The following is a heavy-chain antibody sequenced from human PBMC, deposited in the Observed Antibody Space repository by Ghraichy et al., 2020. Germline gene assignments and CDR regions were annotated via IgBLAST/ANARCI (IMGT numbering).Heavy chain of an antibody. V-gene: IGHV3-21*04. CDR3: ARDAWDVWGGYDKPVFYYCGLDV. CDR1: GFSFNSYS. Sequence: GGSLRLSCASSGFSFNSYSMNWVRQAPGKGLEWVSSISSSGDYIYYADSVKGRLTISRDNAKNSLFLQMNRLGAEDTAVYSCARDAWDVWGGYDKPVFYYCGLDVWGQGTTVTVAS. D-gene: IGHD3-3*01. J-gene: IGHJ6*02. CDR2: ISSSGDYI.